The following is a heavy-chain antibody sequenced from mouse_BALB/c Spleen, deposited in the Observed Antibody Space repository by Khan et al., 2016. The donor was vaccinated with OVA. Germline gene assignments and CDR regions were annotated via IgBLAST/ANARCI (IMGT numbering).Heavy chain of an antibody. CDR1: GFAFSSYS. D-gene: IGHD1-1*01. CDR2: ITSGGSYT. J-gene: IGHJ2*01. Sequence: VDLVESGGGLVKPGGSLKLSCAASGFAFSSYSMSWVRQTPEKRLEWVATITSGGSYTYYPDSVKGRFTISRDNAKNTLYLQMSSLKSEDTGMYYCTRDRNYYGSSFYFDYWGQGTTLTVSS. CDR3: TRDRNYYGSSFYFDY. V-gene: IGHV5-6-4*01.